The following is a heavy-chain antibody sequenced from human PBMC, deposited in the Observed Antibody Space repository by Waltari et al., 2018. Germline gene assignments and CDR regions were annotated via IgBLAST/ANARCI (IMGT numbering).Heavy chain of an antibody. D-gene: IGHD2-21*02. CDR3: ASTSRGGDGYFDY. Sequence: QVQLVQSGAEVKTPGSSVKVSCKASGGTFSSYALSWVRRAPGQGLEWMGRSIPIFGTANDAQKFQGRVTITADKSTSTAYMELSSLRSEDTAVYYCASTSRGGDGYFDYWGQGTLVTVSS. CDR1: GGTFSSYA. J-gene: IGHJ4*02. V-gene: IGHV1-69*08. CDR2: SIPIFGTA.